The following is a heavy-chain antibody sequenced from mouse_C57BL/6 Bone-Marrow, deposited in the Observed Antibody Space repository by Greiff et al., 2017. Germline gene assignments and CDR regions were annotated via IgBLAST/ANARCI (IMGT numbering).Heavy chain of an antibody. D-gene: IGHD1-1*01. V-gene: IGHV8-12*01. CDR3: ARRAGDYGSSYWYFDV. CDR1: GFSLSTSGMG. Sequence: QVTLKVSGPGILQSSQTLSLTCSFSGFSLSTSGMGVSWIRQPSGKGLEWLAHIYWDDDKRYNPFLKSRPTISKDTSRNQVFLKITSVDTADTATYYCARRAGDYGSSYWYFDVWGTGTTVTVSS. CDR2: IYWDDDK. J-gene: IGHJ1*03.